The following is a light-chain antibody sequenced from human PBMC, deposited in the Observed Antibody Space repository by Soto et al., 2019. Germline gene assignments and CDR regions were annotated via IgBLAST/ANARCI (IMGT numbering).Light chain of an antibody. J-gene: IGKJ1*01. CDR2: GAS. CDR1: QRVDDSH. V-gene: IGKV3-15*01. CDR3: QHYNHWLWT. Sequence: EIVLTQSPGTLSLSPGERATLSRRASQRVDDSHLAWYQLRPGQAPRLLIYGASTRATGIPARFSGSGSGTEFTLTISSLQSEDSAVYYCQHYNHWLWTFGQGTKVDIK.